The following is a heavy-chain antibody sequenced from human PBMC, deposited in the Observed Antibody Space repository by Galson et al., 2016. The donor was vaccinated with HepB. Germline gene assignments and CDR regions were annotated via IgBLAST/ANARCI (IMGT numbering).Heavy chain of an antibody. Sequence: ATLSLTCGVSGESSSGYYWTWIRQPPGQGLEWIGEIDHNGATDYKTSLRGRITISLDTSKNQFSLHLRSLTAADTAVYYCARGRMSAVSGPPGYWSQGTLVTVSS. J-gene: IGHJ4*02. D-gene: IGHD2-15*01. CDR3: ARGRMSAVSGPPGY. V-gene: IGHV4-34*01. CDR2: IDHNGAT. CDR1: GESSSGYY.